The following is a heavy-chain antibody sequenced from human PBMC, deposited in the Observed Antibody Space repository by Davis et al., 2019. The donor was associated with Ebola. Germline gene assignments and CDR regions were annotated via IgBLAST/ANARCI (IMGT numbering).Heavy chain of an antibody. CDR1: GFTFSDYY. CDR2: ISSNSTNK. CDR3: AREAYYYDSTGYYYDNPDLFDY. D-gene: IGHD3-22*01. Sequence: PGGSLRLSCAASGFTFSDYYMSWIRQAPGKGPEWVSYISSNSTNKKYADSVKGRFTISRDDAKNSLYLQMNSLRAEDTAVYYCAREAYYYDSTGYYYDNPDLFDYWGQGTLVTVSS. V-gene: IGHV3-11*06. J-gene: IGHJ4*02.